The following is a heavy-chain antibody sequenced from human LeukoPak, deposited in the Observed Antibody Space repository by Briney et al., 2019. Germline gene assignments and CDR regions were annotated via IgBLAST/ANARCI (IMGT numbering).Heavy chain of an antibody. J-gene: IGHJ4*02. Sequence: GRSLRLSCAASGFTFSSYAMHWVRQAPGKGLEWVAVISYDGSNKYYADSVKGRFTISRDNSKNTLYLQMDSLRAEDTAVYYCARDSDRSFDYWGQGTLVTVSS. CDR3: ARDSDRSFDY. CDR1: GFTFSSYA. CDR2: ISYDGSNK. V-gene: IGHV3-30-3*01.